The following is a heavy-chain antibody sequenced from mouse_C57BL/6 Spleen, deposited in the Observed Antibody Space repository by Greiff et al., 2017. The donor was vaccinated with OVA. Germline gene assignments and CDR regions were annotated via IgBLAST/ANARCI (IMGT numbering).Heavy chain of an antibody. CDR1: GFTFSDYY. Sequence: EVKLVESEGGLVQPGSSMKLSCTASGFTFSDYYMAWVRQVPEKGLEWVANINYDGSSTYYLDSLKSRFIISRDNAKNILYLQMSSLKSEDTATYYCARDKDYYGSSPEWYFDVWGTGTTVTVSS. V-gene: IGHV5-16*01. J-gene: IGHJ1*03. CDR2: INYDGSST. D-gene: IGHD1-1*01. CDR3: ARDKDYYGSSPEWYFDV.